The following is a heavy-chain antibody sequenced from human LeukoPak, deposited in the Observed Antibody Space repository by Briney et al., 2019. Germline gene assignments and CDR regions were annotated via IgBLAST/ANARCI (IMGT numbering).Heavy chain of an antibody. CDR3: ARDRITMVRGVSGLDV. Sequence: SETLSLTCSVSGGSTNSGGFHWSWIRQHPGRGLEWIGHISHSGTTNYNPSHKSRVTISVDTSKNQFSLNLTSVTAADTAVYYCARDRITMVRGVSGLDVWGQGTTVIVS. CDR1: GGSTNSGGFH. D-gene: IGHD3-10*01. J-gene: IGHJ6*02. CDR2: ISHSGTT. V-gene: IGHV4-31*03.